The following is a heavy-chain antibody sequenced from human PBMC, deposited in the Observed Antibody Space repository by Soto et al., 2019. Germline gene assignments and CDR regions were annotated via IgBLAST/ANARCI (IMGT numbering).Heavy chain of an antibody. D-gene: IGHD3-10*01. J-gene: IGHJ5*02. CDR1: GGTFSSYA. Sequence: VASVKVSCKASGGTFSSYAISWVRQAPGQGLEWMGGIIPIFGTANYAQKFQGRVTITADESTSTAYMELSSLRSEDTAVYYCANYYGSGSYSWDSRNWFDPWGQGTLVTSPQ. V-gene: IGHV1-69*13. CDR3: ANYYGSGSYSWDSRNWFDP. CDR2: IIPIFGTA.